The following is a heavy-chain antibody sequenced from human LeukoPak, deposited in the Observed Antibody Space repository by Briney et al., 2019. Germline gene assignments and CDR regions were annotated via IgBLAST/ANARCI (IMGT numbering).Heavy chain of an antibody. CDR3: ARRRDFIDY. D-gene: IGHD3/OR15-3a*01. CDR2: SSSSGSTM. Sequence: GGSLRPSCAASAFTLSDYYMSWIRQAPGKGREWVSYSSSSGSTMYYADSVKGRFAISRDNAKNSLYLQMNSLRAEDTAVYYCARRRDFIDYWGQGTLVTVSS. J-gene: IGHJ4*02. V-gene: IGHV3-11*01. CDR1: AFTLSDYY.